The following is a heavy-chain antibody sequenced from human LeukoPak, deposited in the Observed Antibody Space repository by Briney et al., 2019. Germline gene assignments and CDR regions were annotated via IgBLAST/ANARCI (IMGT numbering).Heavy chain of an antibody. CDR1: GGSFSGYY. D-gene: IGHD2-2*01. CDR3: ARADIVVVPAAMAAPSYGMDV. J-gene: IGHJ6*04. Sequence: SETLSLTCAVYGGSFSGYYWSWIRQPPGKGLEWIGEINHSGSTNYNPSLKSRVTISVDTSKNQFSLKLSSVTAADTAVYYCARADIVVVPAAMAAPSYGMDVWGKGTTVTVSS. CDR2: INHSGST. V-gene: IGHV4-34*01.